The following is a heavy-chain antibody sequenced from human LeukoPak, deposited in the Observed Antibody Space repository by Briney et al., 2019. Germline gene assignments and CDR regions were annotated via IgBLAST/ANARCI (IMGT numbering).Heavy chain of an antibody. J-gene: IGHJ1*01. CDR3: ARGREIFHH. V-gene: IGHV3-11*01. CDR2: ISSNGATI. CDR1: GFPFSNYY. Sequence: AGGSLRLSCAASGFPFSNYYMSWIRQAPGKGLEWVSYISSNGATIYYADSLKGRFAISRDNAKNSLFLQMNRLRAEDTAVYYCARGREIFHHWGQGTLVSVSS.